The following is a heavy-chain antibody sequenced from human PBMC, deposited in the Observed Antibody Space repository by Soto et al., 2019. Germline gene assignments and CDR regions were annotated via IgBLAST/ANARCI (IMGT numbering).Heavy chain of an antibody. D-gene: IGHD4-4*01. CDR2: IYYSGST. CDR1: GGSISSYY. J-gene: IGHJ6*02. CDR3: ARVTTVTTGGNYYYGMDV. Sequence: SETLSLTCTVSGGSISSYYWSWIRQPPGKGLEWIGYIYYSGSTNYNPSLKSRVTISVDTSKNQFSLKLSSVTAADTAVYYCARVTTVTTGGNYYYGMDVWGQGTTVTVS. V-gene: IGHV4-59*01.